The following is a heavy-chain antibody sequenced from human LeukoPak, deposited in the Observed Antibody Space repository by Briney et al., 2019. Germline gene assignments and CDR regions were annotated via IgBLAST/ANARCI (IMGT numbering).Heavy chain of an antibody. CDR1: GGSISSYS. Sequence: SETLSLTYTVSGGSISSYSWNWIRQPPGKGLEWIGYIYYSGSTNYNPSLKSRVTISVDTSKNQFSLKLTSVTAADTAVYYCARGPNYSNFGSAYYYYMDVRGKGTTVTVSS. D-gene: IGHD4-11*01. CDR2: IYYSGST. J-gene: IGHJ6*03. V-gene: IGHV4-59*01. CDR3: ARGPNYSNFGSAYYYYMDV.